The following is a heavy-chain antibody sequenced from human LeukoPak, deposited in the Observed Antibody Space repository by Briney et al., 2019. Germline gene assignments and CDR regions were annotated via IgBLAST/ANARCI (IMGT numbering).Heavy chain of an antibody. V-gene: IGHV3-30*03. CDR3: ASAFGDTDFRFDY. D-gene: IGHD2-21*01. CDR1: GFTFSSYG. Sequence: GGSLRLSCAASGFTFSSYGMSWVRQAPGKGLEWVAVISYDGSNKYYADSVKGRFTISRDNSKNTLYLQMNSLRAEDTAVYYCASAFGDTDFRFDYWGQGTLVTVSS. CDR2: ISYDGSNK. J-gene: IGHJ4*02.